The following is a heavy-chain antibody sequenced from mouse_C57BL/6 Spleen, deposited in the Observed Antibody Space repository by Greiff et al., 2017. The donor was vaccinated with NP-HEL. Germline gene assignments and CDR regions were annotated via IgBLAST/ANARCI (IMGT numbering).Heavy chain of an antibody. CDR2: FYPGSGSI. V-gene: IGHV1-62-2*01. CDR1: GYTFTEYT. J-gene: IGHJ4*01. CDR3: ARHEDYYGSKGLHAMDY. D-gene: IGHD1-1*01. Sequence: QVQLQQSGAELVKPGASVKLSCKASGYTFTEYTIHWVKQRSGQGLEWIGWFYPGSGSIKYNEKFKDKATLTADKSSSTVYMELSRLTSEDSAVYFCARHEDYYGSKGLHAMDYWGQGTSVTVSS.